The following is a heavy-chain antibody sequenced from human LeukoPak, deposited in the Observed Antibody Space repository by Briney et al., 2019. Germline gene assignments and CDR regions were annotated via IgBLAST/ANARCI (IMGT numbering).Heavy chain of an antibody. D-gene: IGHD2-2*01. Sequence: GGSLRLSCAASGFTFSSYAMSWIRQAPGKGLEWVSAISGSGGSTYYADSVKGRFTISRDNSKNTLYLQMNSLRAEDTAVYYCAKDRLDRDIVVVPAGVFDYWGQGTLVTVSS. V-gene: IGHV3-23*01. CDR2: ISGSGGST. CDR3: AKDRLDRDIVVVPAGVFDY. CDR1: GFTFSSYA. J-gene: IGHJ4*02.